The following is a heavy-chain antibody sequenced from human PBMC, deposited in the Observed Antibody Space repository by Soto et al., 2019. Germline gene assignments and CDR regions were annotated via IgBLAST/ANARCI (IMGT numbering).Heavy chain of an antibody. Sequence: SCAASEFTFSNYAMHWVRQAPGKGLELVSHISSNGDSTYYADSVKGRFTISRDNSKNTLNLQMSSLRPEDTAVYYCVKDRSVPKDYFDSWGQGTLVTVSS. CDR2: ISSNGDST. J-gene: IGHJ4*02. CDR1: EFTFSNYA. V-gene: IGHV3-64D*06. D-gene: IGHD6-19*01. CDR3: VKDRSVPKDYFDS.